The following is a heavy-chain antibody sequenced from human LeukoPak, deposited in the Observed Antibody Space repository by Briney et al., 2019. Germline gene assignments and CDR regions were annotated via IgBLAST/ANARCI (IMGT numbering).Heavy chain of an antibody. CDR3: VRDLGGRSGH. CDR2: INEDGSTT. D-gene: IGHD1-26*01. J-gene: IGHJ4*02. CDR1: GFTFSSNW. V-gene: IGHV3-74*01. Sequence: GGSLRLSCAASGFTFSSNWMHWVHQAPGKGLVWVSRINEDGSTTNYADSVKGRSTIFRDNAKNTLYLQMNSLRAGDTAVYYCVRDLGGRSGHWGQGTLVTVSS.